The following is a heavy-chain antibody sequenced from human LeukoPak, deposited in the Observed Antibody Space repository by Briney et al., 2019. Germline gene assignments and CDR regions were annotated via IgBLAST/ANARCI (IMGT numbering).Heavy chain of an antibody. CDR1: GFSFSSYA. CDR3: AKGGKWDVTPFDY. Sequence: LPGGSLRLSCAASGFSFSSYAMSWVRQAPGKGLEWVSSISGRGGSTYYADSVKGRFTISRDNSKNTLYLQVNSLRAEDTAVYYCAKGGKWDVTPFDYWGQGTLVTVSS. CDR2: ISGRGGST. J-gene: IGHJ4*02. D-gene: IGHD1-26*01. V-gene: IGHV3-23*01.